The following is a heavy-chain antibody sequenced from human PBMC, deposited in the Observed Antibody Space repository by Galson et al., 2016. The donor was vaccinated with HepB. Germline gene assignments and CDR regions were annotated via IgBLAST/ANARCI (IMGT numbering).Heavy chain of an antibody. CDR3: AGIPDPLGIGAIDY. J-gene: IGHJ4*02. D-gene: IGHD7-27*01. V-gene: IGHV3-33*01. CDR2: IRFDGSKK. Sequence: SLRLSCAASGFTFSAYGMHWVRQAPGQGLEWVAFIRFDGSKKFYADSVKGRFTISRDNSKDTLYLQMESLRAEDTALYYCAGIPDPLGIGAIDYLGQGTLVTVSS. CDR1: GFTFSAYG.